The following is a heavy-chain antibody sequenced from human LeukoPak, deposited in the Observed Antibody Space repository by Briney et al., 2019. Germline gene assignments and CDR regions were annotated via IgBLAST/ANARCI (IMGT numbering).Heavy chain of an antibody. V-gene: IGHV3-23*01. Sequence: GVSLRLFCAASGFTFSSCAMLWAPHAPGKALECVSAIGGSGGSTYYADSVKGRFTISRDNSKNTLYLQMNSLRAEDTAVYYCAKSALPVAAPGYWGQGTLVTVSS. CDR2: IGGSGGST. CDR3: AKSALPVAAPGY. D-gene: IGHD6-19*01. CDR1: GFTFSSCA. J-gene: IGHJ4*02.